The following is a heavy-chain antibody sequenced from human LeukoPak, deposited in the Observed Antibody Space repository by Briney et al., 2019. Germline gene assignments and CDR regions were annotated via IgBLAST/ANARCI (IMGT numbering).Heavy chain of an antibody. V-gene: IGHV3-30*18. CDR3: AKDGRRIAVAGTRYGAVFDY. D-gene: IGHD6-19*01. CDR1: GFTFSSYG. J-gene: IGHJ4*02. Sequence: PGGSLRLSCAASGFTFSSYGMHWVRQAPGKGLEWVAVISYDGSNKYYADSVKGRFTISRDNSKNTLYLQMNSLRAEDTAVYYCAKDGRRIAVAGTRYGAVFDYWGQGTLVTVSS. CDR2: ISYDGSNK.